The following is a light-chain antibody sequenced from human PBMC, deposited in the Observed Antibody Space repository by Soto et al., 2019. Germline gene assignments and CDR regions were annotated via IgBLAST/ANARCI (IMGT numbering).Light chain of an antibody. Sequence: QSVLTQPASVSGAPVQSIAISCTGTSSDVGAYNYVSWYQQHPGKAHDLMTSVATNRPSVVSDRCSESMSGYTASLTITGLHPEDDAVSYCMSFISRFSFLFGTGTKVTVL. J-gene: IGLJ1*01. CDR2: VAT. CDR3: MSFISRFSFL. CDR1: SSDVGAYNY. V-gene: IGLV2-14*01.